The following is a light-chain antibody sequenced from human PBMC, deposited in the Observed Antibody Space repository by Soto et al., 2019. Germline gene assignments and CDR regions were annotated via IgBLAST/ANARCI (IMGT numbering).Light chain of an antibody. Sequence: DIQMTQSPSTLSASVGDRVTITCRASQSISSWLAWYQQTPGKAPKLLIYKASSLESGVPSRFSGSGSGTEFTLTISSLQPDDFATYYGQQYNSYPWTFGQRTKLEIK. CDR1: QSISSW. CDR3: QQYNSYPWT. J-gene: IGKJ1*01. V-gene: IGKV1-5*03. CDR2: KAS.